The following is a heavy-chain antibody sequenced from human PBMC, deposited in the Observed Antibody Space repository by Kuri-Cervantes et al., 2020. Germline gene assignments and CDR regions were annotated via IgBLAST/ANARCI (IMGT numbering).Heavy chain of an antibody. V-gene: IGHV3-64*02. CDR2: ISSNGGST. D-gene: IGHD3-16*01. CDR1: GFTFSSYA. J-gene: IGHJ4*02. CDR3: ARVRGVGSYAYVAD. Sequence: GGSLRLSCAASGFTFSSYAMHWVRQAPGKGLEYVSAISSNGGSTYYADSVKGRFTISRDNSKNTLYLQMGSLRAEDTAVYYCARVRGVGSYAYVADWGQGILVTVSS.